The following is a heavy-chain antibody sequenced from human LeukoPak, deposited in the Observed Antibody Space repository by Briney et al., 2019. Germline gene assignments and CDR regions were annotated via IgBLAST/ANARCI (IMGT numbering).Heavy chain of an antibody. D-gene: IGHD6-19*01. CDR1: GGSISSSSYY. V-gene: IGHV4-39*01. J-gene: IGHJ5*02. CDR2: IYYSGST. CDR3: ARHPSSGWYLMSHFDP. Sequence: SETLSLTCTVSGGSISSSSYYWGWIRQPPGKGLEWIGSIYYSGSTYYNPSLKSRVTISVDTSKNQFSLKLSSVTAADTAVYYRARHPSSGWYLMSHFDPWGQGTLVTVSS.